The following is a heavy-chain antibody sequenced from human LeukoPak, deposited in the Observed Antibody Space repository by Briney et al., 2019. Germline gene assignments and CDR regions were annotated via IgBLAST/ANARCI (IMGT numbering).Heavy chain of an antibody. V-gene: IGHV1-69*05. CDR3: ARALDFWRGYYSYNWFDP. Sequence: SVNVSCKASGGTFSSYAISWVRQAPGQGLEWMGGIIPIFGTANYAQKFQGRVTITTDESTSTAYMELSSLRSEDTAVYYCARALDFWRGYYSYNWFDPWGQGTLVTVSS. CDR1: GGTFSSYA. J-gene: IGHJ5*02. D-gene: IGHD3-3*01. CDR2: IIPIFGTA.